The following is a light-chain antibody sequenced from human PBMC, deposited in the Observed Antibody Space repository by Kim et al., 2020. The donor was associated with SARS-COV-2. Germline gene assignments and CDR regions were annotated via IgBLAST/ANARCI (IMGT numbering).Light chain of an antibody. CDR3: QQYGNLPYT. Sequence: ASVGDTVTITCQASQDISYYLNWYQQKPGKAPKLLFYDASNLETGVPSRFSGSGSGTNLILTISSLQPEDIATYYCQQYGNLPYTFGQGTKVDIK. CDR2: DAS. CDR1: QDISYY. J-gene: IGKJ2*01. V-gene: IGKV1-33*01.